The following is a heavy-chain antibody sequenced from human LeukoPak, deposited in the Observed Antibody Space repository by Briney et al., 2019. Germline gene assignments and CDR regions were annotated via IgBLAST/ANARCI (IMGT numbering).Heavy chain of an antibody. V-gene: IGHV4-59*01. J-gene: IGHJ3*02. Sequence: SETLSLTCTVSGGSISGYYWSWIRQPPGKGLEWIGYIYYSGSTNYNPSLKSRVTISVDTSKNQFSLKLSSVTAADTAVYYCARGSGVTIFGNGGNDAFDIWGQGTMVTVSS. CDR2: IYYSGST. D-gene: IGHD3-3*01. CDR3: ARGSGVTIFGNGGNDAFDI. CDR1: GGSISGYY.